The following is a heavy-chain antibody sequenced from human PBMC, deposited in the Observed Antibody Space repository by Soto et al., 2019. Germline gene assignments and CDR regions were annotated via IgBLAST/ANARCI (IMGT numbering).Heavy chain of an antibody. CDR2: IYYSGST. D-gene: IGHD5-18*01. J-gene: IGHJ4*02. CDR1: GATISSGAYY. V-gene: IGHV4-31*03. Sequence: SEKLSLTCTVSGATISSGAYYVSCILQHPGKGLEWIGYIYYSGSTYYNPSLKSRVTISVDTSKNQFSLKLSSVTAADTAVYYCARSGYSYGPNPLLYWGQGTLVTVS. CDR3: ARSGYSYGPNPLLY.